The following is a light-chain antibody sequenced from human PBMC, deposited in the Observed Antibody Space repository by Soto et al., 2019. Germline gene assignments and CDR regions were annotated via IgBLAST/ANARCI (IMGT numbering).Light chain of an antibody. Sequence: IVVTQSPLTLPVPPGATAPISCRSSPSSLHSNGYNYLDWYKQRTGQSPQLXSYLGSKRASGVPDRFSGSGSGTDFTLKISRVEAEDVGVYHCMQDLQTPPTFGQGTRLEIK. CDR1: PSSLHSNGYNY. J-gene: IGKJ5*01. V-gene: IGKV2-28*01. CDR3: MQDLQTPPT. CDR2: LGS.